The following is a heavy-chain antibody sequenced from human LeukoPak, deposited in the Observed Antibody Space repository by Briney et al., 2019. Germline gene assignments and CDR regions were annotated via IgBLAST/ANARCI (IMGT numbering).Heavy chain of an antibody. CDR3: AKDRPCSGSYQYYFDY. V-gene: IGHV3-23*01. D-gene: IGHD1-26*01. CDR2: ISGSGGST. J-gene: IGHJ4*02. Sequence: GGSLRLSCAASGFTFSSYAMSWVRQAPGKGLEWVSAISGSGGSTYYADSVKGRFTISRDNSKNTLYLQMNSLRAEDTAVYYCAKDRPCSGSYQYYFDYWGQGTLVTVSS. CDR1: GFTFSSYA.